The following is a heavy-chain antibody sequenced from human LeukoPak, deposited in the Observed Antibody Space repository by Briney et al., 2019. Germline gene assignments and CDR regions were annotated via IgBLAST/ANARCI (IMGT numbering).Heavy chain of an antibody. Sequence: GGSLRLSCAASGFTFSSYWMSWVRQAPGKGLEWVANIKQDGSEKYYVDSVKGRFTISRDNAKNSLYLQMNSLRAEETAVYYCARRYSSSWYPSPFDPWGQGTLVTVSS. D-gene: IGHD6-13*01. V-gene: IGHV3-7*01. J-gene: IGHJ5*02. CDR1: GFTFSSYW. CDR3: ARRYSSSWYPSPFDP. CDR2: IKQDGSEK.